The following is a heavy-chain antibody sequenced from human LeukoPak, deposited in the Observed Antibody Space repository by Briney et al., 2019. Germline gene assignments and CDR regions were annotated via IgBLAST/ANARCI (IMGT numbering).Heavy chain of an antibody. V-gene: IGHV4-34*01. CDR1: GGAFSGYY. CDR2: INHSGST. D-gene: IGHD2-2*01. J-gene: IGHJ4*02. Sequence: SETLSLTCAVYGGAFSGYYWSWIRQPPGNGLEWIGEINHSGSTNYNPSLKSRVTIPVDTSKNQFSLKLSAVTAADTAVYYCARAPGRPAAVFDYWGQGTLVTVSA. CDR3: ARAPGRPAAVFDY.